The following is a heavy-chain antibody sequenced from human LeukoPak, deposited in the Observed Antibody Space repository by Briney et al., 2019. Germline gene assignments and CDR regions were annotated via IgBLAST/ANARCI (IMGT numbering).Heavy chain of an antibody. CDR1: GFTLSTYN. D-gene: IGHD2-2*01. J-gene: IGHJ4*02. CDR3: ARLGYCSKTSCYPTDY. V-gene: IGHV3-48*01. Sequence: GGSLRLSCAASGFTLSTYNMNWVRQAPGKGLEWVSYISSTSSAIYYADSVKGRFTIPRDNAKNSLYLQMNSLRVEDTAVYYCARLGYCSKTSCYPTDYWGQGTLVTVSS. CDR2: ISSTSSAI.